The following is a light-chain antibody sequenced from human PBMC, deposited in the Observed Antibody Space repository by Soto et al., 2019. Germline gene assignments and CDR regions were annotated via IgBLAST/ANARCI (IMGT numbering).Light chain of an antibody. CDR1: QSLNSW. Sequence: DIQMTQSPSTLFASVGDRVTITCRASQSLNSWLAWYQHKPGKAPKLLIHKASILASGVPSRFSGSDSGAEFTLTISSLQPDDFATYYCQHYIGYSGMFGQGTKVDIK. CDR3: QHYIGYSGM. V-gene: IGKV1-5*03. CDR2: KAS. J-gene: IGKJ1*01.